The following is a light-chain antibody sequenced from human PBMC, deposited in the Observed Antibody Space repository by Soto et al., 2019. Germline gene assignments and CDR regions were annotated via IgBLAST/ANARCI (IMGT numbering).Light chain of an antibody. CDR2: EVS. CDR3: SSYAGSNNWV. V-gene: IGLV2-8*01. CDR1: SSDVGGYNY. Sequence: QSALTQPPSASGSPRQSVTISCTGTSSDVGGYNYVSWYQQHPGKAPKLMISEVSKRPSGVPDRFSGSKSGNTASLTVSGLQAEDEADYYCSSYAGSNNWVFGGGTQLTVL. J-gene: IGLJ3*02.